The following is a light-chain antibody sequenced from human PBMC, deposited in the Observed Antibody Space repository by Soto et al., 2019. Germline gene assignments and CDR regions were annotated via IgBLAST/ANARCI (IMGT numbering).Light chain of an antibody. CDR2: DAS. CDR3: QNYKSVPFT. V-gene: IGKV1-27*01. J-gene: IGKJ4*01. CDR1: QDISNY. Sequence: DIQMTQSPSSLSAAVGDRVTITCRASQDISNYLAWYQQKPGKVPKLLMYDASTLQSGVPARFSGSGSGTDFTLTISRLQPEDVATYYCQNYKSVPFTFGGGTKVDIK.